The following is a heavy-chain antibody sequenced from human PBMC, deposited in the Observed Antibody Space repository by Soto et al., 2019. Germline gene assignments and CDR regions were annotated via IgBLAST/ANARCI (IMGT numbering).Heavy chain of an antibody. CDR2: ISHDGSNK. CDR1: GFTFSSYG. Sequence: VQLVESGGGVVQPGRSLRLSCAASGFTFSSYGMHWVRQAPGKGLEWVAVISHDGSNKYYADSVKGRFTISRDNSKNTLYLQMNSLRAEDTAVYYCAKASYDFWSGYYLYYFDYWGQGTLVTVSS. D-gene: IGHD3-3*01. CDR3: AKASYDFWSGYYLYYFDY. J-gene: IGHJ4*02. V-gene: IGHV3-30*18.